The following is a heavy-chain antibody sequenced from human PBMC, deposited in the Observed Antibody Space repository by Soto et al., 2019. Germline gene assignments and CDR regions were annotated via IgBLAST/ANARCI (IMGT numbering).Heavy chain of an antibody. CDR3: AASIVVVPAAPSCAFDI. J-gene: IGHJ3*02. V-gene: IGHV1-18*01. Sequence: VKVSCKASGYTFTSYGISWVRQAPGQGLEWMGWISAYNGNANYAQKLQGRVTMTTDTSTSTAYMELRSLRSDDTAVYYCAASIVVVPAAPSCAFDIWGQGTMVTVSS. CDR1: GYTFTSYG. D-gene: IGHD2-2*01. CDR2: ISAYNGNA.